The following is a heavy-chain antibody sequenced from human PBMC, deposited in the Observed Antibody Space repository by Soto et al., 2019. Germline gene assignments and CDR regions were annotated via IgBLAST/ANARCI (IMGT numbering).Heavy chain of an antibody. CDR2: ISYDGSTK. D-gene: IGHD3-22*01. CDR3: ARDEGYHSYYYYGMDV. CDR1: GFSFNTYA. J-gene: IGHJ6*02. Sequence: GGSLRLSCAASGFSFNTYAMHWVRQAPGKGLEWVAVISYDGSTKYYAASVRGRFTISGDNSRNTLYLQMNSLRAEDTALYYCARDEGYHSYYYYGMDVWGQGTTVTVSS. V-gene: IGHV3-30-3*01.